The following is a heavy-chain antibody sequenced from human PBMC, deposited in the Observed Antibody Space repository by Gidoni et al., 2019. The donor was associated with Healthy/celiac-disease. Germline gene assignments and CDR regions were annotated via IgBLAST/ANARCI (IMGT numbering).Heavy chain of an antibody. CDR3: AREYYDYIWGSYPVDY. CDR1: GFTFSSYA. CDR2: ISYDGSNK. V-gene: IGHV3-30-3*01. D-gene: IGHD3-16*02. J-gene: IGHJ4*02. Sequence: QVQLVESGGGVVQPGRSLRLSCAASGFTFSSYAMHWVRQAPGKGLEWVAVISYDGSNKYYADSVKGRFTISRDNSKNTLYLQMNSLRAEDTAVYYCAREYYDYIWGSYPVDYWGQGTLVTVSS.